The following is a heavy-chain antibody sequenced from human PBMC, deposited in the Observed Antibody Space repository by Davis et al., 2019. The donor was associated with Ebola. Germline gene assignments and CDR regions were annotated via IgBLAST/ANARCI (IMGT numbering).Heavy chain of an antibody. J-gene: IGHJ4*02. V-gene: IGHV4-30-2*01. D-gene: IGHD6-19*01. CDR1: GGSISSGGYS. CDR2: IYHSGST. Sequence: PSETLSLTCAVSGGSISSGGYSWSWIRQPPGKGLEWIGYIYHSGSTYYNPSLKSRVTISVDRSKNQFSLKLSSVTAADTAVYYCTRELYSSGWYGGFDYWGQGTLVTVSS. CDR3: TRELYSSGWYGGFDY.